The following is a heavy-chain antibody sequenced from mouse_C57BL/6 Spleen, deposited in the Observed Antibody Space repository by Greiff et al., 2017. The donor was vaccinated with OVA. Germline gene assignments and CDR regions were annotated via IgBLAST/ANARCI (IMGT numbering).Heavy chain of an antibody. CDR1: GYSITSGYY. V-gene: IGHV3-6*01. CDR3: ARDTVVAYYAMDY. CDR2: ISYDGSN. D-gene: IGHD1-1*01. Sequence: ESGPGLVKPSQSLSLTCSVTGYSITSGYYWNWIRQFPGNKLEWMGYISYDGSNNYNPSLKNRISITRDTSKNQFFLKLNSVTTEDTATYYCARDTVVAYYAMDYWGQGTSVTVSS. J-gene: IGHJ4*01.